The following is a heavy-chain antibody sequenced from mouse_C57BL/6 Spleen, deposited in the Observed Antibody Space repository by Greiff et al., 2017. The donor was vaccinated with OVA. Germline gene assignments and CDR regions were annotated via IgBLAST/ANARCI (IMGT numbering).Heavy chain of an antibody. D-gene: IGHD1-1*01. J-gene: IGHJ1*03. Sequence: EVQLQESGPGLVKPSQSLSLTCSVTGYSITSGYYWNWLRQFPGNKLEWMGYISYDGSNNYNPSLKNRISITRDTSKNQFFLKLNSVTTEDTATYYCASYYYGSSYGYFDVWGTGTTVTVSS. CDR3: ASYYYGSSYGYFDV. CDR2: ISYDGSN. CDR1: GYSITSGYY. V-gene: IGHV3-6*01.